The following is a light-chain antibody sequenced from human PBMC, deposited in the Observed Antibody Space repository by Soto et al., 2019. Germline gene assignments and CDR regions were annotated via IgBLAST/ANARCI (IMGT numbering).Light chain of an antibody. V-gene: IGLV2-14*01. J-gene: IGLJ2*01. Sequence: QSALTQPASVSGSPGQSITISCTGTSSDVGGYKYVSWYQQHPGKAPKVMIYDVSDRPSGISSRFSGFKSGNTASLTISGLQADDEADYYCSSHTSTSTVVFGGGTKLTVL. CDR2: DVS. CDR3: SSHTSTSTVV. CDR1: SSDVGGYKY.